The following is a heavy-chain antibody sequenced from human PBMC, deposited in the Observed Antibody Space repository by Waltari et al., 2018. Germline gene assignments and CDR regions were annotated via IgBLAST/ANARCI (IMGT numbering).Heavy chain of an antibody. CDR2: LYWNDDK. V-gene: IGHV2-5*01. Sequence: QITLQESGPTLVKPTQPLTLTCTFSGFSLSTSGVGVGWILQPPGKALEWLALLYWNDDKRYSPVLKSRVTITNDTSKNQVGLTMTNMVPVDTATYYCALEWQGNMDVWGKGTTVTVSS. CDR1: GFSLSTSGVG. J-gene: IGHJ6*03. CDR3: ALEWQGNMDV. D-gene: IGHD3-3*01.